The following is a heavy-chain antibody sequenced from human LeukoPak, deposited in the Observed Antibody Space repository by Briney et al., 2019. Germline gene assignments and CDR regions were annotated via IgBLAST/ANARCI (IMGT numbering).Heavy chain of an antibody. V-gene: IGHV3-23*01. J-gene: IGHJ4*02. CDR2: ISGSGGST. Sequence: PGGSLRLSCAASGFTFSSYAMSWVRQAPGKGLEWVSAISGSGGSTYYVDSVKGRFTISRDNSKNTLYLQMNSLRAEDTAVYYCAKAPTYDFWSGYPYYFDYWGQGTLVTVSS. CDR1: GFTFSSYA. D-gene: IGHD3-3*01. CDR3: AKAPTYDFWSGYPYYFDY.